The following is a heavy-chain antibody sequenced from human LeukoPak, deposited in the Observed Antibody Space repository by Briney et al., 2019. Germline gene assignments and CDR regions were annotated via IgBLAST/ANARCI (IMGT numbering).Heavy chain of an antibody. CDR2: IYYSGST. Sequence: PSETLSLTCTVSGGSISSSSYYWGWLRQPPGKGLEWIGSIYYSGSTYYNPSLKSRVTISVDTSKNQFSLKLSSVTAADTAVYYCARHIIKFDYWGQGTLVTVSS. CDR1: GGSISSSSYY. CDR3: ARHIIKFDY. J-gene: IGHJ4*02. V-gene: IGHV4-39*01.